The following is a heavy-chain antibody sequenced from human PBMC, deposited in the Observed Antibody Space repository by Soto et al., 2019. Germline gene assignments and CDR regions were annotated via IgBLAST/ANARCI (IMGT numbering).Heavy chain of an antibody. CDR1: GGSISSSNW. V-gene: IGHV4-4*02. CDR2: IYHSGST. CDR3: ARELDTAMALFDY. D-gene: IGHD5-18*01. Sequence: SETLSLTCAVSGGSISSSNWWSWVRQPPGKGLEWIGEIYHSGSTNYNPSLKSRVTISVDKSKNQFSLKLSSVTAADTAVYYCARELDTAMALFDYWGQGTLVTVSS. J-gene: IGHJ4*02.